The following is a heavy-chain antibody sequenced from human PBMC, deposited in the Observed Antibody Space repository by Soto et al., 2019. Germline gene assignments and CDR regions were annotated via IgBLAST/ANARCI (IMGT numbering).Heavy chain of an antibody. CDR3: ASWGGSGGNWYWSPFDF. D-gene: IGHD2-15*01. CDR2: ISFDGSNK. Sequence: QVHLAESGGGVVQPGRSLRLSCVASGFTFSSHAVHWVRQAPGKGLEWVAVISFDGSNKHYADSVKGRFTISRDNSKNTLYLQMNSLSAEDTAVYSCASWGGSGGNWYWSPFDFWGQGTLVTVSS. CDR1: GFTFSSHA. J-gene: IGHJ4*02. V-gene: IGHV3-30-3*01.